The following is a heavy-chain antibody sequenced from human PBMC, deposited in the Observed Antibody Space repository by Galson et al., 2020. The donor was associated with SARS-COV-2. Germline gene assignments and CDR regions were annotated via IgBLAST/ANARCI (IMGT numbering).Heavy chain of an antibody. Sequence: GGSLRLSCAASGFTFSSYAMSWVRQAPGKGLEWVPAIIGSGGSTYYADSVKGRFTSARDNSKNTLYLQMNSLRAEDTAVYYCAKVGGIAVAGFDDWGQGTLVTVSS. J-gene: IGHJ4*02. CDR1: GFTFSSYA. D-gene: IGHD6-19*01. CDR3: AKVGGIAVAGFDD. CDR2: IIGSGGST. V-gene: IGHV3-23*01.